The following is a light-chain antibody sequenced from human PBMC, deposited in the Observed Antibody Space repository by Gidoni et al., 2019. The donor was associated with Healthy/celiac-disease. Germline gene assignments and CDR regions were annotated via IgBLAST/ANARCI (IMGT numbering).Light chain of an antibody. Sequence: QSARTQPASVSGSPGQSITLSCTGTSSDVGGSNYVSWYQQHPGKAPKLMISEVSNRPSGVSNRFSGSKSGNTASLTISGLQAEDEADYYCSSYTSSSTPFYVFGTGTKVTVL. CDR3: SSYTSSSTPFYV. V-gene: IGLV2-14*01. CDR2: EVS. CDR1: SSDVGGSNY. J-gene: IGLJ1*01.